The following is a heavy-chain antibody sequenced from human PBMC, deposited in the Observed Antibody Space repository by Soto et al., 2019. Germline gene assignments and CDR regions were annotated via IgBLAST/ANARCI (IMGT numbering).Heavy chain of an antibody. CDR3: AKDAVSLDGVWLAHD. Sequence: HPGGSLRLSCAASGFTFSSYAMIWIRQVPGKGLEWVSGLYGSGGGIHYADSVKGRFTISRDNSAYSVYLQMNDLRVEDSAVYYCAKDAVSLDGVWLAHDWGQGTVVTVLL. J-gene: IGHJ4*02. CDR1: GFTFSSYA. D-gene: IGHD5-12*01. V-gene: IGHV3-23*01. CDR2: LYGSGGGI.